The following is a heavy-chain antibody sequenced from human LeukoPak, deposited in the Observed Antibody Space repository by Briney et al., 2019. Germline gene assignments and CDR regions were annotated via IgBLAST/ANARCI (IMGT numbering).Heavy chain of an antibody. CDR3: ATGSQIREADY. Sequence: GGSLRLSCVASGFTFSDYYMGWIRQSPGKGLEWISYISGGSNYINYAGSVRGRFTVSRDNAKNSLYLQMNSLRAEDTAVYYCATGSQIREADYWGQGTLVTVSS. D-gene: IGHD3-10*01. J-gene: IGHJ4*02. V-gene: IGHV3-11*03. CDR1: GFTFSDYY. CDR2: ISGGSNYI.